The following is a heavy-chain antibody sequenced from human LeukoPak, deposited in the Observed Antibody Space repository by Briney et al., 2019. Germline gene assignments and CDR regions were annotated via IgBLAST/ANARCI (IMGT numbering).Heavy chain of an antibody. CDR3: ARGPGGSPAPFGFDY. Sequence: ASVKVSCKASGGTFRSFTINWVRQAPGQGLEWVGGIIPMFGATNYAQKFQGRVTITADESTSTAYMELSSLRSEDTAVYFCARGPGGSPAPFGFDYWGQGTLVTVSS. V-gene: IGHV1-69*01. CDR1: GGTFRSFT. CDR2: IIPMFGAT. D-gene: IGHD1-26*01. J-gene: IGHJ4*02.